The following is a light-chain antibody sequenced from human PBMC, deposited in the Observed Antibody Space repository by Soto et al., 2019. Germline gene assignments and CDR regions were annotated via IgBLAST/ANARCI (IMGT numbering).Light chain of an antibody. CDR3: AAWDNSLNGYV. Sequence: QSALTQPPSASGTPGQRVTISCSGSNSNIGSNVVNWYQHLPGTAPTLLIYTNNQRPSGVPDRFSGSKSGTSASLAISGLQSEDEADYYCAAWDNSLNGYVFGTGTKLTVL. J-gene: IGLJ1*01. CDR2: TNN. V-gene: IGLV1-44*01. CDR1: NSNIGSNV.